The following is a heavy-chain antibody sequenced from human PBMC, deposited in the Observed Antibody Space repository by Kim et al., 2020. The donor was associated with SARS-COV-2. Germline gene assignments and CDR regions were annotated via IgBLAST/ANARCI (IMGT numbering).Heavy chain of an antibody. Sequence: SVKVSCKASGGTFSSYAISWVRQAPGQGLEWMGGIIPIFGTANYAQKFQGRVTITADESTSTAYMELSSLRSEDTAVYYCARNGDYVYMYYYYGMDVWGQGTTVTVSS. CDR1: GGTFSSYA. J-gene: IGHJ6*02. CDR2: IIPIFGTA. D-gene: IGHD4-17*01. CDR3: ARNGDYVYMYYYYGMDV. V-gene: IGHV1-69*13.